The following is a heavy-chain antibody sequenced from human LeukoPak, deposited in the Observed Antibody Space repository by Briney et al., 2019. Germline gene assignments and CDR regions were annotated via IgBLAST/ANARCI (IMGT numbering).Heavy chain of an antibody. CDR3: ARHGPYYYDSSGIDY. V-gene: IGHV4-59*08. Sequence: PSETLSLTCAVYSGSFSGYYWSWIRQPPGKGLEWIGYIYYSGSTNYNPSLKSRVTISVDTSKNQFSLKLSSVTAADTAVYYCARHGPYYYDSSGIDYWGQGTLVTVSS. CDR2: IYYSGST. CDR1: SGSFSGYY. J-gene: IGHJ4*02. D-gene: IGHD3-22*01.